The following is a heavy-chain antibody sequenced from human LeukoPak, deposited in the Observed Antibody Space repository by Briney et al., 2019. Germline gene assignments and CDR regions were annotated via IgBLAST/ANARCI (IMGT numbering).Heavy chain of an antibody. V-gene: IGHV4-59*01. CDR3: ASPKIAMSEYFQH. D-gene: IGHD2-21*01. Sequence: SETLSLTCTVSGGSISSYYWSWIRQPPGKGLEWIGYIYYSGSTNYSPSLKSRVTISVDTSKNQFSLKLSSVTAADTAVYYCASPKIAMSEYFQHWGQGTLVTVS. CDR2: IYYSGST. CDR1: GGSISSYY. J-gene: IGHJ1*01.